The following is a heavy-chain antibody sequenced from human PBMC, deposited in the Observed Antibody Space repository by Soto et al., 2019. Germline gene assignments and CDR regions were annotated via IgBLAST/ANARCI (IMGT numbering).Heavy chain of an antibody. Sequence: EASVKVSCKASGYTFTSYGISWVRQAPGQGLEWMGWISAYNGNTNYAQKLQGRVTMTTDTSTSTAYMELRSPRSDDTAVYYCATRAPYYYDSSGYYYFDYWGQGTLVTVSS. CDR3: ATRAPYYYDSSGYYYFDY. CDR1: GYTFTSYG. D-gene: IGHD3-22*01. J-gene: IGHJ4*02. V-gene: IGHV1-18*01. CDR2: ISAYNGNT.